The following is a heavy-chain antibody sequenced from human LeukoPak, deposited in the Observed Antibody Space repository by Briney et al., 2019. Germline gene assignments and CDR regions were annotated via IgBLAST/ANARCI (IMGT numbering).Heavy chain of an antibody. CDR3: ARMGVRIAVADSYYYYGMDV. V-gene: IGHV4-34*01. Sequence: SETQSLTCAAYGGSFSGYYWSWIRQPPGKGLEWIGEINHSGSTNYNPSLKSRVTISVDTSKNQFSLKLSSVTAADTAVYYCARMGVRIAVADSYYYYGMDVWGQGTTVTVSS. D-gene: IGHD6-19*01. J-gene: IGHJ6*02. CDR2: INHSGST. CDR1: GGSFSGYY.